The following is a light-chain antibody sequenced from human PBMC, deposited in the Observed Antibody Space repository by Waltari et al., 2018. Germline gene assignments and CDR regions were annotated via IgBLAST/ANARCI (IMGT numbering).Light chain of an antibody. CDR2: RNN. Sequence: QSVLTQPPSASGTPGQRVTISCSGSSSNIGSTYVYWYQQLPGTAPKPRIDRNNQRPSGVPDGFAGTKSGTSASLAISGLRSEDEADYYCAAWDDSLSVHVVFGGGTKLTVL. CDR3: AAWDDSLSVHVV. V-gene: IGLV1-47*01. CDR1: SSNIGSTY. J-gene: IGLJ2*01.